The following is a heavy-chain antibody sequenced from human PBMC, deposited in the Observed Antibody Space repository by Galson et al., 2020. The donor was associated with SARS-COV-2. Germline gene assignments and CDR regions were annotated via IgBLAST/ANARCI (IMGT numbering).Heavy chain of an antibody. D-gene: IGHD3-3*01. CDR1: GGSFSGYY. CDR3: ARGSGDYYYYGMDV. Sequence: SETLSLTCAVYGGSFSGYYWSWIRQPPGKGLEWIGEINHSGSTNYNPSLKSRVTISVDTSKNQFSLKLSSVTAADTAVDYCARGSGDYYYYGMDVWGQGTTVTVSS. CDR2: INHSGST. J-gene: IGHJ6*02. V-gene: IGHV4-34*01.